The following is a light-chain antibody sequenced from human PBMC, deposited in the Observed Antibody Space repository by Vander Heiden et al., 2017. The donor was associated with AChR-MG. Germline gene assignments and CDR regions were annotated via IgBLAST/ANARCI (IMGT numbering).Light chain of an antibody. Sequence: QSVLTPPPAASGAPRQRVTISCSGSNSNVGSNTVSWYQQLPGKAPKLLIYSNSQRPSGVPDRFSGSKSGTSASLAISGLQSEAEADYYCSAWDGSLNGFVFGTGTKVTVL. CDR3: SAWDGSLNGFV. V-gene: IGLV1-44*01. CDR2: SNS. CDR1: NSNVGSNT. J-gene: IGLJ1*01.